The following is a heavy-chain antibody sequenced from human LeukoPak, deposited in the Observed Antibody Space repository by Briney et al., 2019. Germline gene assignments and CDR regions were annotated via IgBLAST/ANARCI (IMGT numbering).Heavy chain of an antibody. Sequence: PGGSLRLSCAASGFTFSSYWMHWVRQAPGKGLVWVSRINSDGSSTSYADSVKGRFTISRDNAKNTLYLQMNSLRAEDTAVYYCARALAVAGKTDFDYWGQGTWSPSPQ. J-gene: IGHJ4*02. CDR2: INSDGSST. V-gene: IGHV3-74*01. CDR1: GFTFSSYW. D-gene: IGHD6-19*01. CDR3: ARALAVAGKTDFDY.